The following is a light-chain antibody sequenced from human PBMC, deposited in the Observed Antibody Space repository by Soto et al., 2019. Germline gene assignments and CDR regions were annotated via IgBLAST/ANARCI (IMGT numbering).Light chain of an antibody. J-gene: IGKJ5*01. Sequence: DIQMTQSPSSLSASVGDRVTITCRASQSISSYLNWYQQKPGKAPKLLIYAAYSLQSGVTSRFSGSGSGTDFTLTISSLQPEDFATYYCQQSYSTPHTFGQGTRLDIK. CDR1: QSISSY. CDR2: AAY. CDR3: QQSYSTPHT. V-gene: IGKV1-39*01.